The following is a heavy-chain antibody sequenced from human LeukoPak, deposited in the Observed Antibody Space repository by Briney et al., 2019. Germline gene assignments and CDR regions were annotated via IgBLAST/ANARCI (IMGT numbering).Heavy chain of an antibody. CDR1: GGSMNSYY. CDR3: ARLRLRYKSNGASTSYEVVDV. D-gene: IGHD2-8*01. Sequence: SETLSLTCTVSGGSMNSYYWSWIRQTPGKGLEWIGQIFYSGSTDYNPSLKSRVTMSVDTSIKQFSLKLNSVTAADTAIYYCARLRLRYKSNGASTSYEVVDVWGQGTVVTVSS. J-gene: IGHJ3*01. V-gene: IGHV4-59*08. CDR2: IFYSGST.